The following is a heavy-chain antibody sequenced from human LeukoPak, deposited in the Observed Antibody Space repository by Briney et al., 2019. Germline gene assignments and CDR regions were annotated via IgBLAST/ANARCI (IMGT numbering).Heavy chain of an antibody. CDR3: ARHEDSSGWCFGY. J-gene: IGHJ4*02. CDR1: GGSISSYH. Sequence: SETLSLTCTVSGGSISSYHWSWIRQPPGKGLEWIGYVYYSGSTNYNPSLKSRVTISVDTSKNQFSLKLSSVTAADTAVYYCARHEDSSGWCFGYWGQGTLVTVSS. D-gene: IGHD6-19*01. CDR2: VYYSGST. V-gene: IGHV4-59*08.